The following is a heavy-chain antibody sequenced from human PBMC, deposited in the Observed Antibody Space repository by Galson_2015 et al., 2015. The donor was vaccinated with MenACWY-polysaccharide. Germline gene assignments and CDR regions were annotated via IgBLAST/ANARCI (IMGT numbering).Heavy chain of an antibody. CDR1: GFTFSSYA. CDR3: AKKTSPTPGGQHFDY. V-gene: IGHV3-23*01. J-gene: IGHJ4*02. Sequence: SLRLSCAASGFTFSSYAMSWVRQAPGKGLEWVSGIIGSGGSTYHADSVKGRFTISIDNSKNTLSLQMNSLRDEDTAVYYCAKKTSPTPGGQHFDYWGQGTLVTVSS. CDR2: IIGSGGST. D-gene: IGHD1-1*01.